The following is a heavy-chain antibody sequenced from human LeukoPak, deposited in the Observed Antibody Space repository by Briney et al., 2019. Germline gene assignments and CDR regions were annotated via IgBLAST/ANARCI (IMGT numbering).Heavy chain of an antibody. Sequence: GGSLRLSCAASGFTFSSYGMSWVRQAPGKGLEWVSAISGSGGSTYYADSEKGRFTISRDNSKNTLYLQMNSLRAEDTAVYSCAKDLGAVAGTHFDYWGQGTLVTVSS. CDR3: AKDLGAVAGTHFDY. CDR2: ISGSGGST. D-gene: IGHD6-19*01. J-gene: IGHJ4*02. V-gene: IGHV3-23*01. CDR1: GFTFSSYG.